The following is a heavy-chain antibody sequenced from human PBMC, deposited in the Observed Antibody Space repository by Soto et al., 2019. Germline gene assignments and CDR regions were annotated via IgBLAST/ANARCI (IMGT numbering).Heavy chain of an antibody. J-gene: IGHJ4*02. CDR1: GGTFSSYA. Sequence: ASVKVSCKASGGTFSSYAISWVRQAPGQGLEWMGGIIPIFGTANYAQKFQGRVTITADESTSTAYMELSSLRSEDTAVYYCASGVGANTFDYWGQGTLVTVSS. D-gene: IGHD1-26*01. CDR2: IIPIFGTA. V-gene: IGHV1-69*13. CDR3: ASGVGANTFDY.